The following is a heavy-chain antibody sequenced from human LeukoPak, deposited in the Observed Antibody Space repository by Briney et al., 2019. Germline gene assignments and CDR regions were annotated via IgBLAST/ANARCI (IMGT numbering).Heavy chain of an antibody. CDR3: ARDPYGENWFDP. Sequence: SETLSLTCAVYGGSFSGYYWSWLRQPPGKGLEWIGEINHSGSTNYNPSLKSQVTISVDTSKNQFSLKLSSVTAADTAVYYCARDPYGENWFDPWGQGTLVTVSS. CDR1: GGSFSGYY. V-gene: IGHV4-34*01. CDR2: INHSGST. J-gene: IGHJ5*02. D-gene: IGHD3-10*01.